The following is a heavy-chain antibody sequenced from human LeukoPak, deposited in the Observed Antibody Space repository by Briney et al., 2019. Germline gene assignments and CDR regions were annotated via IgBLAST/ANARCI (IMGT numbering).Heavy chain of an antibody. CDR1: GFTFSSQW. CDR3: AKHHLGVLRYFDWLLSLDY. J-gene: IGHJ4*02. CDR2: INQGGTEK. V-gene: IGHV3-7*01. D-gene: IGHD3-9*01. Sequence: PGGSLRLSCAASGFTFSSQWMGWVRQAPGKGLEWVANINQGGTEKFYVDSVKGRFTISRDNAENSLYLQMNSLRAEDTAVYYCAKHHLGVLRYFDWLLSLDYWGQGTLVTVSS.